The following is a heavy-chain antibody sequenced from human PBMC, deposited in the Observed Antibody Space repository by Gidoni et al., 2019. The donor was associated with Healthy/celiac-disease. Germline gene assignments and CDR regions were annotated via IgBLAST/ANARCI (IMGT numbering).Heavy chain of an antibody. CDR1: GYSFTSDW. V-gene: IGHV5-10-1*03. CDR2: IDPSDSYT. CDR3: ARQGAYGSGSYTWER. J-gene: IGHJ4*02. Sequence: EVQLVQSGAEVKKHGESLRVSCKGSGYSFTSDWISWVRQVPGKGLEWRGRIDPSDSYTDYSPSFQGHVTISANTSISTAYRQWSSLKAADTAMYYCARQGAYGSGSYTWERWGQGTLVTVSS. D-gene: IGHD3-10*01.